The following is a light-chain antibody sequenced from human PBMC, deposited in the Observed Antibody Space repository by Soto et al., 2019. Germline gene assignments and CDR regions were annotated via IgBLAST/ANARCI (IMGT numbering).Light chain of an antibody. Sequence: EIVLTQSPAILSMSPGERATLSCRASQSVSSYFAWYQQKPGQAPRLLIYDASNRATGVPARFSGSGSGTDFTLTISSLEREDFAVYYCQQRRYWPVTFGQGTKVDIK. CDR1: QSVSSY. J-gene: IGKJ1*01. V-gene: IGKV3-11*01. CDR3: QQRRYWPVT. CDR2: DAS.